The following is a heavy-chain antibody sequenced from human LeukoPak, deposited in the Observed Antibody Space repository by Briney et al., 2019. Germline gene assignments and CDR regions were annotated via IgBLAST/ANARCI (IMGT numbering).Heavy chain of an antibody. CDR2: IIPILGIA. D-gene: IGHD2-21*01. Sequence: ASVKVSRKASGGTFSSYAISWVRQAPGQGLEWMGRIIPILGIANYAQKFQGRVTITADKSTSTAYMELSSLRSEDTAVYYCARVLTYCGGDCLDYWGQGTLVTVSS. V-gene: IGHV1-69*04. CDR1: GGTFSSYA. CDR3: ARVLTYCGGDCLDY. J-gene: IGHJ4*02.